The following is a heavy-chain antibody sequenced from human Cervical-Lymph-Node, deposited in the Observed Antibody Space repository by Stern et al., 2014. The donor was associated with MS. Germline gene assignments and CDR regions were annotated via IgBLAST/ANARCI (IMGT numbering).Heavy chain of an antibody. CDR3: ARTRYYYDSSGYYYSYFDY. CDR2: TYYRSKWYN. CDR1: GDSVSSNSAA. J-gene: IGHJ4*02. D-gene: IGHD3-22*01. V-gene: IGHV6-1*01. Sequence: QVQLQQSGPGLVKPSQTLSLTCAISGDSVSSNSAAWNWIRQSPSRGLEWLGRTYYRSKWYNDYAVSVKSRITINPDTSKNQFSLQLNSVTPEDTAVYYCARTRYYYDSSGYYYSYFDYWGQGTLVTVSS.